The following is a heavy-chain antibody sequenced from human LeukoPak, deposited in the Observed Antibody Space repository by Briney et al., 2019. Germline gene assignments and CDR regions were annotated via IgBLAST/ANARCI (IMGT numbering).Heavy chain of an antibody. D-gene: IGHD6-13*01. CDR3: ARDLTIAAAGTGAFDI. Sequence: ASVKVSCKASGYTFTSYGISWVRQAPGQGLEWMGWISVYNGNTNYAQKLQGRVTMTTDTSTSTAYMELRSLRSDDTAVYYCARDLTIAAAGTGAFDIWGQGTMVTVSS. V-gene: IGHV1-18*01. CDR2: ISVYNGNT. CDR1: GYTFTSYG. J-gene: IGHJ3*02.